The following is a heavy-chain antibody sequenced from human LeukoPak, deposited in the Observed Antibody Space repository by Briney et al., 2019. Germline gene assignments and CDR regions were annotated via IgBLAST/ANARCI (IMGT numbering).Heavy chain of an antibody. V-gene: IGHV3-33*01. J-gene: IGHJ4*02. CDR2: IWYDGSNK. D-gene: IGHD2-15*01. Sequence: SGGSLRLSCAASGFTFSSYGMHWVRQAPGKVLEWVAVIWYDGSNKYYADSVKGRFTISRDNSKNTLYLQMNSLRAEDTAVYYCARAVGTRFDYWGQGTLVTVSS. CDR3: ARAVGTRFDY. CDR1: GFTFSSYG.